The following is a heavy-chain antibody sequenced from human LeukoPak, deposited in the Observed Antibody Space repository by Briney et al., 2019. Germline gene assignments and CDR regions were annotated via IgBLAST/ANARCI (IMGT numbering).Heavy chain of an antibody. CDR1: GFTLSSYG. CDR2: IRYDGSNK. J-gene: IGHJ4*02. Sequence: GGSLRLSCAASGFTLSSYGMHWVRQAPGKGLEWVTFIRYDGSNKYYADSVKGRFTISRDNSKNTLSLQMNSLRAEDTAVYYCAKDDSSSSPFDYWGQGTLVTVSS. V-gene: IGHV3-30*02. D-gene: IGHD6-6*01. CDR3: AKDDSSSSPFDY.